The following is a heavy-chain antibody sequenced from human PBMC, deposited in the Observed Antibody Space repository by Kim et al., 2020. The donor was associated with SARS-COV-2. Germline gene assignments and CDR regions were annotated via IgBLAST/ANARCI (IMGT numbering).Heavy chain of an antibody. CDR2: IYYSGST. V-gene: IGHV4-61*01. CDR3: ARVTNYYDSSGYYWRNSDY. CDR1: GGSASSGSYY. J-gene: IGHJ4*02. D-gene: IGHD3-22*01. Sequence: SETLSLTCTVSGGSASSGSYYWSWIRQPPGKGLEWIGYIYYSGSTNYNPSLKSRVTISVDTSKNQFSLKLSSVTAADTAVYYCARVTNYYDSSGYYWRNSDYWGQGTLVTVSS.